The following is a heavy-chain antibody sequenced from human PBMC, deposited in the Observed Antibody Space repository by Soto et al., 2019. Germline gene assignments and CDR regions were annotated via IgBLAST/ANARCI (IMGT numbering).Heavy chain of an antibody. V-gene: IGHV3-11*01. D-gene: IGHD3-10*01. J-gene: IGHJ4*02. CDR1: GFTFSDYY. Sequence: QVQLVESGGGLVKPGGSLRLSCAASGFTFSDYYMSWIRQAPGKGLEWVSYISSSGSTIYYADSVKGRFTISRDNAKNSLYLQMNSLRAEDKGVYYCARDRYYYGSGSYYPTFDYWGQGTLVTVSS. CDR2: ISSSGSTI. CDR3: ARDRYYYGSGSYYPTFDY.